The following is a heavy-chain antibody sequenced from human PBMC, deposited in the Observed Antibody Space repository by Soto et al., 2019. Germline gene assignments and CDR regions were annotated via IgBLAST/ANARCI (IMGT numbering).Heavy chain of an antibody. J-gene: IGHJ5*02. CDR2: ISGSGGST. D-gene: IGHD2-2*02. CDR3: AKESVGVVPAAIGVFDP. Sequence: GGSLRLSCAASGFTFSSYAMSWVRQAPGKGLEWVSAISGSGGSTYYADSVKGRFTISRDNSKNTLYLQMNSLGAEDTAVYYCAKESVGVVPAAIGVFDPWGQGTLVTVSS. V-gene: IGHV3-23*01. CDR1: GFTFSSYA.